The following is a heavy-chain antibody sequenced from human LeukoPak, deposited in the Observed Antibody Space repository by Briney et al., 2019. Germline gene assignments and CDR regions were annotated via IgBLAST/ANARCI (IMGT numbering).Heavy chain of an antibody. CDR3: ARNPGVGSSWYRLHY. Sequence: PGGSLRLSCAASGFTFSSYGMHWVRQAPGKGLEWVAFIRYDGSNKYYADSVKGRSTISRDNSKSTLYLQMNSLRVDDTAVYYCARNPGVGSSWYRLHYWGQGTLVTVSS. J-gene: IGHJ4*02. D-gene: IGHD6-13*01. CDR1: GFTFSSYG. V-gene: IGHV3-30*02. CDR2: IRYDGSNK.